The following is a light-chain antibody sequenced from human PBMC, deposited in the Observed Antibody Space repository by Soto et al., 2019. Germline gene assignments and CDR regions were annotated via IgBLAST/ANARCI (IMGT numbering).Light chain of an antibody. CDR3: QQSYSTPFT. CDR1: QSISTY. CDR2: AAS. J-gene: IGKJ3*01. V-gene: IGKV1-39*01. Sequence: DIQMTQSPSSLSASVGDRVTITCRTSQSISTYLNWFQQKPGKAPKLLIYAASTLQSGVPSRFSGSGSGTDFTLTISSLQPEDFAGYYCQQSYSTPFTFGPGTTVDIK.